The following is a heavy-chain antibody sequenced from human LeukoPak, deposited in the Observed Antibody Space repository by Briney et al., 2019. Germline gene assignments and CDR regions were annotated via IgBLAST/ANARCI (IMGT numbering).Heavy chain of an antibody. D-gene: IGHD5-24*01. CDR1: GYTFTNSY. V-gene: IGHV1-46*01. J-gene: IGHJ3*01. CDR2: INPDGGNT. CDR3: DGYNDAYDL. Sequence: ASVKVSCKASGYTFTNSYIHWVRQAPGQVLEWMGLINPDGGNTNYAQNFQGRVTLTRDTSTSTVYMELSSLRSEDTAIYFRDGYNDAYDLWGQGTAVTVPS.